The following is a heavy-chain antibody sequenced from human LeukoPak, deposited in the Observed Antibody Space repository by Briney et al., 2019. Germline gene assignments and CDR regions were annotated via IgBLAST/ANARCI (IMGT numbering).Heavy chain of an antibody. CDR2: INSDGSST. CDR3: ARVYAVGVSRGHFDY. Sequence: GGSLRLSCAASGFAFSSYWMHWVRQAPGKGLVWVSRINSDGSSTSYADSVKGRFTISKDNAKNTLYLQMNSLRAEDTAVYYCARVYAVGVSRGHFDYWGQGTLVTVSS. CDR1: GFAFSSYW. V-gene: IGHV3-74*01. D-gene: IGHD3-16*01. J-gene: IGHJ4*02.